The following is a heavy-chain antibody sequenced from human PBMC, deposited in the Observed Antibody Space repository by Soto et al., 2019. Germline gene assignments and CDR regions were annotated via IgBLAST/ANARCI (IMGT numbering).Heavy chain of an antibody. Sequence: AASVKVSCKASGGTFSSYAISWVRQAPGQGLEWMGGIIPIFGTANYAQKFQGRVTITADESTSTAYMELSSLRSEDTAVYYCARDQESYGDYYYYYYYGMDVWGQGTTVTVAS. CDR1: GGTFSSYA. J-gene: IGHJ6*02. D-gene: IGHD4-17*01. V-gene: IGHV1-69*13. CDR3: ARDQESYGDYYYYYYYGMDV. CDR2: IIPIFGTA.